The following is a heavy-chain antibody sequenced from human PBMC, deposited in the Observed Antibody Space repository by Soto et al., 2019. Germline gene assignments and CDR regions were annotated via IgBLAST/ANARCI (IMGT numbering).Heavy chain of an antibody. CDR2: THYSGDT. V-gene: IGHV4-31*03. CDR3: ARGDSQVSSVFDY. Sequence: NPSETLSLTCTVSGGPFPKGVYYWIWIRQEPGKGLEWIGYTHYSGDTSYNPSLRSRVTISTDTSKTQFSLRLRSVTSADTAVYYCARGDSQVSSVFDYWGQGMLVTVSS. J-gene: IGHJ4*02. CDR1: GGPFPKGVYY. D-gene: IGHD3-16*01.